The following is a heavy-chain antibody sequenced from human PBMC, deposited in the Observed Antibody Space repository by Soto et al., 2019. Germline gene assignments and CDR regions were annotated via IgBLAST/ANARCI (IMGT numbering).Heavy chain of an antibody. J-gene: IGHJ5*02. CDR3: AKGGSRLELYNWFDP. Sequence: GGSLRLSCAASGFTFSSYGMHWVRQAPGKGLEWVAVISYDGSNKYYADSVKGRFTISRDNSKNTLYLQMNSLRAEDTAVYYCAKGGSRLELYNWFDPWGQGTLVTVSS. CDR1: GFTFSSYG. CDR2: ISYDGSNK. V-gene: IGHV3-30*18. D-gene: IGHD1-7*01.